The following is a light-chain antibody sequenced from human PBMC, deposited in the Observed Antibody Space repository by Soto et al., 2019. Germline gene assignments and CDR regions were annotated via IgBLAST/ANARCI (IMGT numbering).Light chain of an antibody. CDR3: QQYYSTPYT. Sequence: DIVMTQSPDSLAVSLGERATINCKSSQSVLYSSNNKNYLAWYQQKPGQPPKLLIYWASTREAGVPDRFSGSGSGTDLTLTISSLQAEDVAVYYCQQYYSTPYTFDQGTKLEIK. CDR2: WAS. J-gene: IGKJ2*01. CDR1: QSVLYSSNNKNY. V-gene: IGKV4-1*01.